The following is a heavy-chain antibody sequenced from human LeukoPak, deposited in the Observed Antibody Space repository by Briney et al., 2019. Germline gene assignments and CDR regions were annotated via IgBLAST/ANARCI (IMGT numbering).Heavy chain of an antibody. D-gene: IGHD4-17*01. CDR1: GGSISSSNW. Sequence: SETLSLTCAVSGGSISSSNWWSWVRPPPGKGLEWIGEIYHSGSTNYNPSLKSRVTISVDKSKNQFSLKLSSVTAADTAVYYCARLRKDGPSPYYYYGMDVWGKGTTVTVSS. V-gene: IGHV4-4*02. J-gene: IGHJ6*04. CDR2: IYHSGST. CDR3: ARLRKDGPSPYYYYGMDV.